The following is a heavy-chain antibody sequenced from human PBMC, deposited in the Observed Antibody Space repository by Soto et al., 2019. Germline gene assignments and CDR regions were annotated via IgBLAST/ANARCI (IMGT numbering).Heavy chain of an antibody. CDR3: GGCTSTSCHLGSDY. CDR2: ISYDGINK. V-gene: IGHV3-30-3*01. D-gene: IGHD2-2*01. Sequence: GGSLRLSCAASGFTFSSYAMNWVRQAPGKGLEWVALISYDGINKYYADSVKGRFTISRDGSKNTLFLQMNSLGAADTAVYYCGGCTSTSCHLGSDYWGQGXLVTVSS. J-gene: IGHJ4*02. CDR1: GFTFSSYA.